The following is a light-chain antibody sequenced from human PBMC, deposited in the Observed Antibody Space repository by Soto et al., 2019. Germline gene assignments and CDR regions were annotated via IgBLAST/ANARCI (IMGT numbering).Light chain of an antibody. CDR1: SGDVGGYNF. CDR3: CSYGGSYTWV. J-gene: IGLJ3*02. Sequence: QSVLTQPRSVSGSPGQSVTISCTGASGDVGGYNFVSWYQQHPGKAPTLMIFDVSQRPSGVPDRFSGSKSGNTASLTISGLQAEVEADYYCCSYGGSYTWVFGGGTNVTVL. V-gene: IGLV2-11*01. CDR2: DVS.